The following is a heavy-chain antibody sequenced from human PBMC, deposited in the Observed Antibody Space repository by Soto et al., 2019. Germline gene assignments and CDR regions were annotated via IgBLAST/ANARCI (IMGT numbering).Heavy chain of an antibody. CDR2: VSTGAETK. Sequence: EVHLLESGGGLVQPGGSLRLSCAASGFTFSSYGMSWVRQAPGKGLEWVSTVSTGAETKDYADSVKGRFTISRDNSKNTLNLQMNSLRVEDTALYYCASTYSSEGWYFDYWGQGTLVTVSS. CDR1: GFTFSSYG. V-gene: IGHV3-23*01. D-gene: IGHD6-25*01. J-gene: IGHJ4*02. CDR3: ASTYSSEGWYFDY.